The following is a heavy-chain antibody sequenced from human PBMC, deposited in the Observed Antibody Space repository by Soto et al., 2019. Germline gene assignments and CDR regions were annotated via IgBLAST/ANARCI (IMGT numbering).Heavy chain of an antibody. CDR3: ARQGRYFDWFRPPIDAFDI. CDR2: IYPGDSDT. J-gene: IGHJ3*02. Sequence: GESLKISCKGSGYSSTSYWIGWVRQMPGKGLEWMGIIYPGDSDTRYSPSFQGQVTISADKSISTAYLQWSSLKASDTAMYYCARQGRYFDWFRPPIDAFDIWGQGTMVTVSS. CDR1: GYSSTSYW. D-gene: IGHD3-9*01. V-gene: IGHV5-51*01.